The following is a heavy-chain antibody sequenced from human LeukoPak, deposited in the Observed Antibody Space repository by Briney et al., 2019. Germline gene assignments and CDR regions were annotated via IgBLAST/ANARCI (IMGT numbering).Heavy chain of an antibody. D-gene: IGHD6-13*01. CDR2: INPSGGST. CDR1: GYTFTSYY. J-gene: IGHJ3*02. V-gene: IGHV1-46*01. Sequence: EASVKVSCKASGYTFTSYYMHWVRQAPGQGLEWMGIINPSGGSTSYAQKFQGRVTMTRDMSTSTVYMELSSLRSEDTAVYYCARVRAAAGKRGAFDIWGQGTMVTVSS. CDR3: ARVRAAAGKRGAFDI.